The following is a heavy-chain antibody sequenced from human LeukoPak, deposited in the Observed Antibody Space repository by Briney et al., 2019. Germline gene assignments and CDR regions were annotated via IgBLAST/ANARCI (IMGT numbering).Heavy chain of an antibody. CDR2: IYTSGST. D-gene: IGHD2-2*02. V-gene: IGHV4-4*07. J-gene: IGHJ4*02. CDR3: ARHCSSTSCYNQPDY. CDR1: GGSISSYY. Sequence: SETLSLTCTVSGGSISSYYWSWIRQPAGKGLEWIGRIYTSGSTNYNPSLKSRVTISVDTSKNQFSLKLSSVTAADTAVYYCARHCSSTSCYNQPDYWGQGTLVTVSP.